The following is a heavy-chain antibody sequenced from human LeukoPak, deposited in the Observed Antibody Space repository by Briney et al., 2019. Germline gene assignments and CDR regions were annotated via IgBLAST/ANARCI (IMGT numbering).Heavy chain of an antibody. J-gene: IGHJ3*02. CDR3: AKDRSGKSKVFDI. D-gene: IGHD3-10*01. CDR2: ITSSGGST. CDR1: GVTFSAYW. Sequence: GGSLRLSCAASGVTFSAYWMHWVRQAPGKGLEYVSSITSSGGSTYYADSVKDRFTISRDNSKNTLYFQMSSLRADDTAVYYCAKDRSGKSKVFDIWGQGTMVTVSS. V-gene: IGHV3-64D*06.